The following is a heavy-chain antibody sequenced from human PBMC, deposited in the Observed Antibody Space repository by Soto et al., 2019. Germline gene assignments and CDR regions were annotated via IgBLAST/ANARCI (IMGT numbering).Heavy chain of an antibody. J-gene: IGHJ4*02. CDR1: GGSFSGYY. Sequence: QVQLQQWGAGLLKPSETLSLTCAVYGGSFSGYYWSWIRQPPGKGLEWIGEINHSGSTNYNPSLKRRVTISVDTSKDQFSLKLSSVTAADTAVYYCASGLGVGGSLFVGLRYFDWSYDYWGQGTLVTVSS. CDR2: INHSGST. CDR3: ASGLGVGGSLFVGLRYFDWSYDY. D-gene: IGHD3-9*01. V-gene: IGHV4-34*01.